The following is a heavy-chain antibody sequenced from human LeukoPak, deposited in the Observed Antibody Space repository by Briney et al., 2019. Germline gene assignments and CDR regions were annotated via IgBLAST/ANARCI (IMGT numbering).Heavy chain of an antibody. J-gene: IGHJ4*02. D-gene: IGHD5-12*01. V-gene: IGHV1-8*01. CDR2: MNPNSGNT. CDR3: ARARRGYSGYVV. CDR1: GYTFTSYD. Sequence: ASVKVSCKASGYTFTSYDINWVRQATGQGLEWMGWMNPNSGNTGYAQKFQGRVTMTRNTSISTAYMELSSLRSEDTAVYYCARARRGYSGYVVWGQGTLVTVSS.